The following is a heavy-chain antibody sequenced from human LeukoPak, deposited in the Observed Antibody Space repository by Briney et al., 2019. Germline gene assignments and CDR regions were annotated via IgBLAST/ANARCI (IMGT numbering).Heavy chain of an antibody. CDR2: IISSSSTI. Sequence: PGGSLRLSCAASGFTFSSYSMNWVRQAPGKGLEWVSYIISSSSTIYYADSVKGRFTISRDNAKNSLYLQMNSLRAEDTAVYYCARDSNYDYVWGSNWFDPWGQGTLVTVSS. CDR1: GFTFSSYS. D-gene: IGHD3-16*01. CDR3: ARDSNYDYVWGSNWFDP. V-gene: IGHV3-48*01. J-gene: IGHJ5*02.